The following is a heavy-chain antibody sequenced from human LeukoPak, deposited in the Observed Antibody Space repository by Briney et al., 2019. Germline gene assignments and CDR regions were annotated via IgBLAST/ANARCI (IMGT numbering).Heavy chain of an antibody. CDR1: GFTFSSYA. CDR2: ISGSGGST. D-gene: IGHD1-26*01. CDR3: AKDLRWELLWDY. J-gene: IGHJ4*02. Sequence: PGGSLRLSCAASGFTFSSYAMSWVRQAPGKGLEWVSGISGSGGSTFYAHSAKGRFTISRDNSKNTLYLQMNSLRAEDTAVYYCAKDLRWELLWDYWGQGTLVTVSS. V-gene: IGHV3-23*01.